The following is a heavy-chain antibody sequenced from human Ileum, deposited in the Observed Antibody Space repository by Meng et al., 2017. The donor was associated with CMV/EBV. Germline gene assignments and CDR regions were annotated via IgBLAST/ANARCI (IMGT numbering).Heavy chain of an antibody. CDR1: GFTFSRYP. D-gene: IGHD2-2*01. Sequence: GESLKISCAASGFTFSRYPMHWVRQAPGKGLECVSAISPNGGSTYYADSVRGRFTISRDNSKNTLYLQMGSLRTEDMAVYYCAREPDYVTSSPGSLDYWGQGTLVTVSS. J-gene: IGHJ4*02. CDR2: ISPNGGST. V-gene: IGHV3-64*02. CDR3: AREPDYVTSSPGSLDY.